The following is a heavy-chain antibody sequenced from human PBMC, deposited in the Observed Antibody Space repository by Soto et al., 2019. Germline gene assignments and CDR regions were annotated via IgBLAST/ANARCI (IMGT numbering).Heavy chain of an antibody. CDR2: IDYSGST. J-gene: IGHJ5*02. Sequence: TSETLSLTSTVSGGSIRSGDYYWSWIRQPPGKGLEWIGYIDYSGSTYYNPSLRSRLTISVDTSKNQFSLKLSSVTAADTAVYYCARTLFGWGNWFDPWGQGVMVTVSS. CDR1: GGSIRSGDYY. CDR3: ARTLFGWGNWFDP. D-gene: IGHD3-10*02. V-gene: IGHV4-30-4*02.